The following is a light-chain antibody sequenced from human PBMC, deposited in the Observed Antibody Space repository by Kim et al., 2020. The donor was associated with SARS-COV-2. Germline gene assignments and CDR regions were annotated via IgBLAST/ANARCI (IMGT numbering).Light chain of an antibody. J-gene: IGKJ2*01. CDR3: LQHHTYPYT. V-gene: IGKV1-17*03. Sequence: DIQMTQSPSAMSASVGDRVTITCRSSHDISDHLGWLQQKPGKVPKRLIYGASSLQSGVPSRFSGSGSGTEFTLTISGLQPEDFATYFCLQHHTYPYTFGQGTKLEI. CDR2: GAS. CDR1: HDISDH.